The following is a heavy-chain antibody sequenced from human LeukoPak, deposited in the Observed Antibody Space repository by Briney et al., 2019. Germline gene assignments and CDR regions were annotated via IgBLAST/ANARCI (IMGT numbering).Heavy chain of an antibody. D-gene: IGHD4-11*01. CDR1: GFTVSTNF. CDR3: ARTRVDTTTFDYFDY. J-gene: IGHJ4*02. CDR2: IYSGGST. Sequence: GGSLRLSCVVSGFTVSTNFMSWVRQAPGERLEWVSAIYSGGSTYYADSVKGRFTISRDNSKNTLYLQMNSLRAEDTAVYYCARTRVDTTTFDYFDYWGQGTLVTVSS. V-gene: IGHV3-53*01.